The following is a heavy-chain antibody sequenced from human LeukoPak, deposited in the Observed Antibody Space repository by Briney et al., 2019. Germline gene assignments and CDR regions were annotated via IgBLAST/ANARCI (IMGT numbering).Heavy chain of an antibody. CDR3: AREGTAAGTLGAFDI. D-gene: IGHD6-13*01. V-gene: IGHV3-48*04. Sequence: GGSLRLSCAASGFTFSSYSMNWVRQAPGKGLEWVSYISSSSSTIYYADSVKGRFTISRDNAKNSLYLQMNSLRAEDTAVYYCAREGTAAGTLGAFDIWGQGTMVTVCS. CDR2: ISSSSSTI. J-gene: IGHJ3*02. CDR1: GFTFSSYS.